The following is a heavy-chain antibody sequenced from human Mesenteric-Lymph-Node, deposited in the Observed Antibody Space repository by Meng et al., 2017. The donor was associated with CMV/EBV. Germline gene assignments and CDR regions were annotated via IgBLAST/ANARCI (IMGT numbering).Heavy chain of an antibody. V-gene: IGHV4-39*07. Sequence: SVSGDSISWSNYYWGWIRQHPGKGLEWIGSIYYSGTTYNNLSLKSRVSISIDTSKKQLSLKLTSVTAADTAVYYCAASPFDNWFDPWGRGTLVTVSS. J-gene: IGHJ5*02. D-gene: IGHD3-3*01. CDR2: IYYSGTT. CDR1: GDSISWSNYY. CDR3: AASPFDNWFDP.